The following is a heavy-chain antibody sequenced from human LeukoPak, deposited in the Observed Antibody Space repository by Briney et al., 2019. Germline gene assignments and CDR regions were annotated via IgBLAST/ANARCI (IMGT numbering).Heavy chain of an antibody. D-gene: IGHD2-21*02. CDR1: GGSFSGYY. V-gene: IGHV4-34*01. J-gene: IGHJ3*02. CDR3: ARDLAYCGGDCYSYAFDI. CDR2: INHSGST. Sequence: SETLSLTCAVYGGSFSGYYWSWIRQPPGKGLEWIGEINHSGSTNYNPSLKSRVTISVDTSKNQFSLKLSSVTAADTAVYYCARDLAYCGGDCYSYAFDIWGQGTMVTVSS.